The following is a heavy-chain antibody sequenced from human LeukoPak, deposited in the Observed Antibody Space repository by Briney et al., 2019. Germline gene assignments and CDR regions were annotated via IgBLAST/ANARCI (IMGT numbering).Heavy chain of an antibody. CDR2: INPSGSST. V-gene: IGHV1-46*01. D-gene: IGHD5-18*01. Sequence: ASVKVSCKTSGGTFRSYAISWVRQAPGQGLEWLGLINPSGSSTLYAQKFQGRVTMTRDMSTTTDYMELSSLRSEDTAVYYCARDRWGYSYGGDWGQGTLVTVSS. J-gene: IGHJ4*02. CDR3: ARDRWGYSYGGD. CDR1: GGTFRSYA.